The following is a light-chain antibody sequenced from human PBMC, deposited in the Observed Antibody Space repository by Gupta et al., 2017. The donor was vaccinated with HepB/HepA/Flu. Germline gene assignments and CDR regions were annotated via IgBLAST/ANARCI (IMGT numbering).Light chain of an antibody. J-gene: IGLJ2*01. CDR3: SPFTSTGILVV. V-gene: IGLV2-14*01. CDR2: DVS. CDR1: SGDVGGYDS. Sequence: QSALTQPASVSGSPGQSITVSCTGSSGDVGGYDSVSWYRQHPGKAPQLLIYDVSNRPSGISNRFSGSKSGNTASLTISGLQAEDEADYYCSPFTSTGILVVFGGGTKLTVL.